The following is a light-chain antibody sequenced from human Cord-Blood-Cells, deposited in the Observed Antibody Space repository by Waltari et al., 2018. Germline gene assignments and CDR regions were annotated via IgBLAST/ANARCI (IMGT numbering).Light chain of an antibody. CDR3: QSYDSSLSGYV. Sequence: QSVLTQPPSVSGAPGQRVTLSCTGSSSNIGAGYDVHWSPHLPGTAPKLLIYGNSNRPSGVPDRFSGSKSGTSASLAITGLQAEDEADYYCQSYDSSLSGYVFGTGTKVTVL. V-gene: IGLV1-40*01. J-gene: IGLJ1*01. CDR1: SSNIGAGYD. CDR2: GNS.